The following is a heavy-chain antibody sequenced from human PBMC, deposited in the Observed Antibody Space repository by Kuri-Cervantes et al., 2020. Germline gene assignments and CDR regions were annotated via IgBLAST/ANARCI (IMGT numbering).Heavy chain of an antibody. J-gene: IGHJ4*02. CDR2: ISGSGGST. D-gene: IGHD2-21*02. V-gene: IGHV3-23*01. CDR1: GFTFSSYA. CDR3: ARDQDGIVVVTAIYFDY. Sequence: GGSLRLSCAASGFTFSSYAMSWVRQAPGKGLEWVSAISGSGGSTYYADSVKGRFTISRDNAKSSLYLQMNSLRAEDTAVYYCARDQDGIVVVTAIYFDYWGQGTLVTVSS.